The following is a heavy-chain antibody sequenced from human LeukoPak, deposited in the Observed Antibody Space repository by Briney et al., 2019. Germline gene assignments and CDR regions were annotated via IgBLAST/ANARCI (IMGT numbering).Heavy chain of an antibody. CDR3: AREMVREHNWFDP. J-gene: IGHJ5*02. Sequence: GGSLRLSCAASGFTVSSNYMSWVRQAPGKGLEWVSVIYSGGSTYYADSVKGRFTISRDNSKNTLYLQMNSLRAEDTAVYYCAREMVREHNWFDPWGQGTLVTVSS. V-gene: IGHV3-53*01. CDR2: IYSGGST. D-gene: IGHD3-10*01. CDR1: GFTVSSNY.